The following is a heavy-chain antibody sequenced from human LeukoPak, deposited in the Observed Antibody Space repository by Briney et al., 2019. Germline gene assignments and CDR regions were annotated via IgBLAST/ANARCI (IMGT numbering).Heavy chain of an antibody. CDR3: ARGGDYGGNEPDFDY. CDR2: TYSGGST. CDR1: GFTVSSNY. V-gene: IGHV3-53*01. D-gene: IGHD4-23*01. Sequence: GGSLRLSCAASGFTVSSNYMSWVRQAPGKGLEWVSVTYSGGSTYYADSVKGRFTISRDNSKNTLYLQMNSLRAEDTAVYYCARGGDYGGNEPDFDYWGQGTLVTVSS. J-gene: IGHJ4*02.